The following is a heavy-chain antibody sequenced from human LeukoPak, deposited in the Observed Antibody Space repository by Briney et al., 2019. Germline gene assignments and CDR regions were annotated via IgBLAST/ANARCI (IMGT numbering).Heavy chain of an antibody. CDR3: AKGNTIFGVVTPFDY. CDR1: GFIFSDYY. Sequence: PGGSLRLSCTASGFIFSDYYMGWIRQAPGKGLEWISYISSSGSDIYYAASMKGRFTISRDNARISLYLQMNSLRAEDTAVYYCAKGNTIFGVVTPFDYWGQGTLVTVSS. CDR2: ISSSGSDI. V-gene: IGHV3-11*01. J-gene: IGHJ4*02. D-gene: IGHD3-3*01.